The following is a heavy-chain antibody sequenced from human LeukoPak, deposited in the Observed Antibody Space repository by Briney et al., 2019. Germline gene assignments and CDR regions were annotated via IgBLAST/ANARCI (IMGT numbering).Heavy chain of an antibody. Sequence: GGSLRLSCAASGFTFASYAMSWVRQAPGKGLEWVSAISGSGGSTYYADSVKGRFTISRDNSKNTLYLQMNSLRAEDTAVYYCAKGGIVVVPAAIPHDAFDIWGQGTMVTVSS. CDR1: GFTFASYA. J-gene: IGHJ3*02. CDR3: AKGGIVVVPAAIPHDAFDI. V-gene: IGHV3-23*01. CDR2: ISGSGGST. D-gene: IGHD2-2*01.